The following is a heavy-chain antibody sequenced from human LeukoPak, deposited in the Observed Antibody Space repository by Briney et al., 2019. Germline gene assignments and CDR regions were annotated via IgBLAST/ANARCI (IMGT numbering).Heavy chain of an antibody. V-gene: IGHV3-7*01. CDR1: GFTFSSYW. J-gene: IGHJ3*02. CDR3: ARGGPDCSGGYCPNTNGFDI. Sequence: GGSLRISCAASGFTFSSYWMSWVRQAPGKGLEWVANIKEDGSEKYYVDSVKGRFTISRDNAKNSLYLQMNSLRAEDTAVYYCARGGPDCSGGYCPNTNGFDIWGQGTMVTVSS. D-gene: IGHD2-15*01. CDR2: IKEDGSEK.